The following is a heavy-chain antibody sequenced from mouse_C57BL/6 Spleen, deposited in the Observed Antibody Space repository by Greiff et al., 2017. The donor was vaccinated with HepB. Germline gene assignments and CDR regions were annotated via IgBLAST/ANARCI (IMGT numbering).Heavy chain of an antibody. V-gene: IGHV1-61*01. CDR2: IYPSDSET. Sequence: VQLQQPGAELVRPGSSVKLSCKASGYTFTSYWMDWVKQRPGQGLEWIGNIYPSDSETHYNQKFKDKATLTVDKSSSTAYMQLSSLTSEDSAVYYCARWGTGRGYFDVWGTGTTVTVSS. CDR1: GYTFTSYW. D-gene: IGHD4-1*01. J-gene: IGHJ1*03. CDR3: ARWGTGRGYFDV.